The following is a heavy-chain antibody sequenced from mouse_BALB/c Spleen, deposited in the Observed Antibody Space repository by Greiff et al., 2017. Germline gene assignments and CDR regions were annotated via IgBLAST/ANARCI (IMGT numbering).Heavy chain of an antibody. J-gene: IGHJ4*01. CDR3: ARSGYDEEGAMDY. V-gene: IGHV14-3*02. Sequence: VQLQQSGAELVKPGASVKLSCTASGFNIKDTYMHWVKQRPEQGLEWIGRIDPANGNTKYDPKFQGKATITADTSSNTAYLQLSSLTSEDTAVYYCARSGYDEEGAMDYWGQGTSVTVAS. CDR2: IDPANGNT. D-gene: IGHD2-2*01. CDR1: GFNIKDTY.